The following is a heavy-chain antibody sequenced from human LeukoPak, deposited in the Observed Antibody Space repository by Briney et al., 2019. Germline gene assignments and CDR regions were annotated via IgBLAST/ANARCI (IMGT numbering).Heavy chain of an antibody. CDR3: ARGGPGPFDY. CDR2: IGKGGDT. J-gene: IGHJ4*02. V-gene: IGHV3-13*04. Sequence: GGSLRLSCAASGFTFSNYDWHWVRQATGRGLECVSGIGKGGDTYYADSVKGRFTISRENAKHSLYLQMNSLRAGDTAVYYCARGGPGPFDYWGQGTPVTVSS. CDR1: GFTFSNYD. D-gene: IGHD3-16*01.